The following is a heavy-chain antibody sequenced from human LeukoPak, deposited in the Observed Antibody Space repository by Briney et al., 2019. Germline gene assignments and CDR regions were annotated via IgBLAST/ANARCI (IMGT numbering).Heavy chain of an antibody. J-gene: IGHJ5*02. CDR1: GYTFTGYY. CDR3: ARESPMIGLGWFDP. D-gene: IGHD3-10*02. CDR2: INPNSGGT. Sequence: ASVKVSCKASGYTFTGYYMHWVRQAPGQGFEWMGWINPNSGGTNYAQKFQGRVTMTRDTSISTAYMELSRLRSDDTAVYYCARESPMIGLGWFDPWGQGTLVTVSS. V-gene: IGHV1-2*02.